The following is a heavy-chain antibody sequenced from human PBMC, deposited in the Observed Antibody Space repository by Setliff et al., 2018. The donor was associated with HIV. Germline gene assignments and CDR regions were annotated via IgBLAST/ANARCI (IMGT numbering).Heavy chain of an antibody. J-gene: IGHJ3*02. V-gene: IGHV1-18*01. CDR3: ARGQLDRHLRSDVPFDI. CDR2: ISASSDNT. Sequence: ASVKVSCKASGYTFTTYGFNWVRQAPGQGLEWMGWISASSDNTNYAQKFQGRVTLTTDTSMNTVYMELKSLRSDDTAVYFCARGQLDRHLRSDVPFDIWGQGTMVTVSS. CDR1: GYTFTTYG. D-gene: IGHD1-1*01.